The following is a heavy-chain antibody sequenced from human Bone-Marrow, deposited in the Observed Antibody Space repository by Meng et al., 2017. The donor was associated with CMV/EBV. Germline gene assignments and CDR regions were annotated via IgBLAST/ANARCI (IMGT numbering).Heavy chain of an antibody. CDR1: GYTFTGYY. V-gene: IGHV1-2*02. CDR3: ARDFLLQGFGRYFDWPRYYYGMDV. D-gene: IGHD3-9*01. J-gene: IGHJ6*01. CDR2: INPNSGGT. Sequence: ASVKVSCKASGYTFTGYYMHWVRQAPGQGLEWMGWINPNSGGTNYAQKFQGRVTMTRDPSISTAYMELSRLRSDETAVYYCARDFLLQGFGRYFDWPRYYYGMDVWGQGTTVTGSS.